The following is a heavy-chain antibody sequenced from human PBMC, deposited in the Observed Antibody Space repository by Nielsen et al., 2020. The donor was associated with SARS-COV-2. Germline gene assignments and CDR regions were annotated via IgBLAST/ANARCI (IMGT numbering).Heavy chain of an antibody. CDR2: ISYDGSNK. J-gene: IGHJ6*02. D-gene: IGHD6-19*01. V-gene: IGHV3-30-3*01. CDR3: ARVAGTSYYYYYGMDV. Sequence: GESLKISCAASGFTFSSYAMHWVRQAPGKGLEWVAVISYDGSNKYYADSVKGRFTISRDNSKNTLYLQMNSLRAEDTAVYYCARVAGTSYYYYYGMDVWGQGTTVTVSS. CDR1: GFTFSSYA.